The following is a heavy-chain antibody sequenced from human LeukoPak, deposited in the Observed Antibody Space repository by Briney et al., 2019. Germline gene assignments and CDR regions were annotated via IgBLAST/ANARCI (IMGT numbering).Heavy chain of an antibody. CDR1: GGSISSYY. Sequence: SETLSLTCTVSGGSISSYYWSWIRQPPGKGLEWIGYIYYSGSTNYNPSLKSRVTISVDKSENQFSLTLISVTAADTAVYYCAKNGDLSLENWGQGTLVTVS. CDR2: IYYSGST. D-gene: IGHD2-21*02. V-gene: IGHV4-59*12. J-gene: IGHJ4*02. CDR3: AKNGDLSLEN.